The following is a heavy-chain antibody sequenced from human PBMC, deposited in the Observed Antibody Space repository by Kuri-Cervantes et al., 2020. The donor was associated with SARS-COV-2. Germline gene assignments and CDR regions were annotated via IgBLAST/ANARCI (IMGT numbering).Heavy chain of an antibody. Sequence: ASVKVSCKASGYTFTDYYMNWVRQAPGQGPEWMGWINPDGGTNSAQKFQGRVTMTRDTSTSTVHMELSRLRFDDTAVFYCARNRRTGGYSFGFDLWGQGTPVTVSS. CDR2: INPDGGT. CDR3: ARNRRTGGYSFGFDL. D-gene: IGHD5-18*01. CDR1: GYTFTDYY. V-gene: IGHV1-2*02. J-gene: IGHJ4*02.